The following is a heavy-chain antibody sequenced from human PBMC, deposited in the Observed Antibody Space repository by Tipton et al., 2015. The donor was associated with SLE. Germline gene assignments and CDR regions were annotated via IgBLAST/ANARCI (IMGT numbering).Heavy chain of an antibody. J-gene: IGHJ3*02. Sequence: QLVQSGAEVKKPGASVKVSCKASGYTFTNYGISWVRQAPGQGLEWMGWINTYTGNTNYAQRLQGRLTMTTDTSTSTAYMELSSLRSEDTAVYYCARDLVVAGAFDIWGQGTMVTVSS. D-gene: IGHD6-6*01. V-gene: IGHV1-18*04. CDR1: GYTFTNYG. CDR3: ARDLVVAGAFDI. CDR2: INTYTGNT.